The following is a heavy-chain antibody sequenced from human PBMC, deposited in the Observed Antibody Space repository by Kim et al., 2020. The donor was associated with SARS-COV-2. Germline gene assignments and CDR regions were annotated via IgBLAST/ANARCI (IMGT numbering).Heavy chain of an antibody. J-gene: IGHJ5*02. D-gene: IGHD3-16*02. CDR3: ARGITFGGVIVIRRAWFDP. V-gene: IGHV4-61*01. CDR1: GGSVSSGSYY. Sequence: SETLSLTCTVSGGSVSSGSYYWSWIRQPPGKGREWMGYIYYSGSTNYNPSLKSRVTISVDTSKNQFSLKLSPVTAADTAVYYCARGITFGGVIVIRRAWFDPWGQGTLVTVSS. CDR2: IYYSGST.